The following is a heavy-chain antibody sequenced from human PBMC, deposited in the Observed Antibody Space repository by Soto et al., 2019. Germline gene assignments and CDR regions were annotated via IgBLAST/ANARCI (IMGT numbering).Heavy chain of an antibody. J-gene: IGHJ4*02. D-gene: IGHD4-17*01. V-gene: IGHV4-4*02. CDR1: GDSVSSSFW. CDR3: ARYDFGTFDN. CDR2: IYHTETT. Sequence: SEPLSLTCAVSGDSVSSSFWWTWVRQPPGKGLEWIGEIYHTETTNYAPSLKSRVTISLDKSMNQFSLRFNSVTPADTAVYYCARYDFGTFDNWGQGIRVTVSS.